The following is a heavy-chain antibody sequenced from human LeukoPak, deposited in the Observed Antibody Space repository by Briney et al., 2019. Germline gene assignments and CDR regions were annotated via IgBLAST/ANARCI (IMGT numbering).Heavy chain of an antibody. D-gene: IGHD3-22*01. J-gene: IGHJ5*02. Sequence: SQTLSLTCAISGDSVSINSAAWSWIRQSPSRGLEWLGRTYYRSKWYNDYAVSVKSRITINPDTSKNQFSLQLNSVTPEDTAVYYCARDRYDSTQLNWFDPWGQGTLVTVSS. CDR2: TYYRSKWYN. V-gene: IGHV6-1*01. CDR1: GDSVSINSAA. CDR3: ARDRYDSTQLNWFDP.